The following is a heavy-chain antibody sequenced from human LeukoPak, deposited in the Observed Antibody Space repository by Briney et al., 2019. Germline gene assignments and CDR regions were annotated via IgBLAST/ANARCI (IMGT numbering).Heavy chain of an antibody. CDR2: ISSSSSTI. V-gene: IGHV3-11*04. Sequence: GGSLRLSCAASGFTFRDYYMSWIRQAPGKGLEWVSYISSSSSTIYYADSVKGRFTISRDNAKNSLYLQMNSLRAEDTAVYYCARDYGDYSDDYWGQGTLVTVSS. J-gene: IGHJ4*02. CDR1: GFTFRDYY. D-gene: IGHD4-17*01. CDR3: ARDYGDYSDDY.